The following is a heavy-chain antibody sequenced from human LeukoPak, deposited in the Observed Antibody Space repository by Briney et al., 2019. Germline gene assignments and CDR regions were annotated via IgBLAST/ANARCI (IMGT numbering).Heavy chain of an antibody. CDR2: IYHSGST. Sequence: SETLSLTCTVSGYSISSGYYWGWIRQPPGKGLEWIGSIYHSGSTYYNPSLKSRVTISVDTSKNQFSLKLSSVTAADTAVYYCARDGYSSGPNWFDPWGQGTLVTVSS. J-gene: IGHJ5*02. D-gene: IGHD6-19*01. V-gene: IGHV4-38-2*02. CDR3: ARDGYSSGPNWFDP. CDR1: GYSISSGYY.